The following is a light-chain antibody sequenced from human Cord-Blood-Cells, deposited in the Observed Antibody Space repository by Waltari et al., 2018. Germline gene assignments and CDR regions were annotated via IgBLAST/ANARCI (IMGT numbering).Light chain of an antibody. CDR2: DVS. V-gene: IGLV2-11*01. Sequence: QSALPQPRSVSGSPGPSVPIPCTGTSSYVGGYNYLSWYQQHPGKAPKLMIYDVSKPPSGVPDRFSGSKSGNTASLTISGLQAEDEADYYCCSYAGSYTNWVFGGGTKLTVL. J-gene: IGLJ3*02. CDR1: SSYVGGYNY. CDR3: CSYAGSYTNWV.